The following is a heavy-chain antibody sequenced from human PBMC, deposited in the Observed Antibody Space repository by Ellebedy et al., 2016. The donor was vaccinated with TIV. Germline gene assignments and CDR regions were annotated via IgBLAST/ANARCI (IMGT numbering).Heavy chain of an antibody. CDR2: FIPILGMT. V-gene: IGHV1-69*04. CDR3: ARDPMIWIFDQ. CDR1: GGTFSSYG. Sequence: ASVKVSCKASGGTFSSYGISWVRQAPGQGLEWLGRFIPILGMTNYAQRFQGRVTITADNLMTTGFLELSSLRSDDTAVYYCARDPMIWIFDQWGQGTLVTVSS. D-gene: IGHD3-22*01. J-gene: IGHJ4*02.